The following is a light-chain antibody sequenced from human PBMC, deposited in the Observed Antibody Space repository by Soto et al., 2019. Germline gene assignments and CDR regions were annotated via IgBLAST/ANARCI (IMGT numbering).Light chain of an antibody. V-gene: IGLV2-14*01. Sequence: QSALTQPASVSGSPGQSITISCTGTSSDVGGYNYVSWYQQHPGKAPKLMIYEVSNRPSGVSNRFSGSKSGNTASLTISGLQAEDEADYYCSSYTSSLRVFGTGTKVTVL. CDR1: SSDVGGYNY. CDR3: SSYTSSLRV. J-gene: IGLJ1*01. CDR2: EVS.